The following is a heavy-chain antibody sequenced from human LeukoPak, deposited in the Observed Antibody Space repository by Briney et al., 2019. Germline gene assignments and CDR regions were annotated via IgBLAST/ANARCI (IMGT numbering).Heavy chain of an antibody. Sequence: ASVKVSCKASGYTFTSYDINWVRQATGQGLEWMGWMNPNSGNTGYAQKFQGRVTITRNTSISTAYMELSRLRSDDTAVYYCARDLSMVRGVINYWGQGTLVTVSS. CDR2: MNPNSGNT. D-gene: IGHD3-10*01. CDR1: GYTFTSYD. J-gene: IGHJ4*02. V-gene: IGHV1-8*03. CDR3: ARDLSMVRGVINY.